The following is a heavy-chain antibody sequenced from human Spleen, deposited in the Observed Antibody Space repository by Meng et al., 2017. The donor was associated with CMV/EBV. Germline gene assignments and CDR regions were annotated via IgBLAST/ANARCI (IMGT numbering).Heavy chain of an antibody. V-gene: IGHV1-18*01. CDR3: ARDRTTDYGDPHY. Sequence: ASVKVSCKASGYTFSNYGISWVRQAPGQGPEWMGWISPYNGNRNFAQKFQGRVTMTTDTSTSTAYMEVRSLRSDDTAIYYCARDRTTDYGDPHYWGQGTLVTVSS. J-gene: IGHJ4*02. D-gene: IGHD4-17*01. CDR1: GYTFSNYG. CDR2: ISPYNGNR.